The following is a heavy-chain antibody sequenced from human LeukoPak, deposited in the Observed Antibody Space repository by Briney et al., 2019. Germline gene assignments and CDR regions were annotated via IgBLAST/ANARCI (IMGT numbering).Heavy chain of an antibody. D-gene: IGHD3-3*02. CDR3: ARGISTHWFDP. CDR1: GGSFSEYY. Sequence: SETLSLTCSVFGGSFSEYYWSWIRQPPGKGLEWIGEINHSGSTNYNPSLKSRVTISVDTSKNQISLILNSVTAADTAVYYCARGISTHWFDPWGQGTLVIVSS. CDR2: INHSGST. V-gene: IGHV4-34*01. J-gene: IGHJ5*02.